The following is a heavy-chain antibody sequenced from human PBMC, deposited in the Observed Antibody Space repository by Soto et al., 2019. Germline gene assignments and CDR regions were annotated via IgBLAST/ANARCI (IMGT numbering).Heavy chain of an antibody. CDR2: ISYDGSNK. CDR1: GFTFSSYG. J-gene: IGHJ5*02. D-gene: IGHD1-1*01. CDR3: AKDKYSTGTPKYNWFDP. Sequence: GGSLRLSCAASGFTFSSYGMHWVRQAPGKGLEWVAVISYDGSNKYYADSVKGRFTISRDNSKNTLYLQMNSLRAEDTAVYYCAKDKYSTGTPKYNWFDPWGQGTLVTVSS. V-gene: IGHV3-30*18.